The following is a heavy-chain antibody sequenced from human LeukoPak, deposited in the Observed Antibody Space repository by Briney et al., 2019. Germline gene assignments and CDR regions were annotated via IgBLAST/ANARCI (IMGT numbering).Heavy chain of an antibody. CDR1: GGTFSSYA. CDR2: IIPIFGTA. Sequence: ASVKVSCKASGGTFSSYASSWVRQAPGQGVGWMGGIIPIFGTANYAQTFQGRVTITTDESTSIAYMELSSLRSEDTAVYYCASGVVVPAAQYYYYYMDVWGKGTTVTVSS. V-gene: IGHV1-69*05. J-gene: IGHJ6*03. CDR3: ASGVVVPAAQYYYYYMDV. D-gene: IGHD2-2*01.